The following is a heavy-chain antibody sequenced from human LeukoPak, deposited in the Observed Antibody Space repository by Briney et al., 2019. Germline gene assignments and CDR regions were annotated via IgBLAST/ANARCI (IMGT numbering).Heavy chain of an antibody. CDR1: GFTVSSNY. CDR2: IYSGGST. V-gene: IGHV3-53*04. Sequence: GGSLRLSCAASGFTVSSNYMSWVRQAPGKGLEWVSVIYSGGSTYYADSVKGQFTISRHNSKNTLYLQMNSLRAEDTAVYYCARDRDGYNYFGYWGQGTLVTVSS. CDR3: ARDRDGYNYFGY. D-gene: IGHD5-24*01. J-gene: IGHJ4*02.